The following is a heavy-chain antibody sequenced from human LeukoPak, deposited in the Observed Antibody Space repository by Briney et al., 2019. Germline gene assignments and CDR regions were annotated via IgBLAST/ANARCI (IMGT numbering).Heavy chain of an antibody. V-gene: IGHV1-18*01. Sequence: GASVKVSCKASGYTFTSYGISWVRQAPGQGLEWMGWISAYNDNTNYAQKLQGRVTMTTDTSTSTAYMELRSLRSDDTAVYYCARDTFLYCSSTSCFHFDYWGQGTLVTVSS. J-gene: IGHJ4*02. CDR3: ARDTFLYCSSTSCFHFDY. CDR1: GYTFTSYG. CDR2: ISAYNDNT. D-gene: IGHD2-2*01.